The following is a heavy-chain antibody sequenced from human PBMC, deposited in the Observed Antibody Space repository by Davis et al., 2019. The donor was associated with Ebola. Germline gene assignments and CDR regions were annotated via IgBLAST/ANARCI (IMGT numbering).Heavy chain of an antibody. D-gene: IGHD3-9*01. Sequence: AASVKVSCKASGYTFTSYDINWARQATGQGLEWMGWMNPNSGNTGYAQKFQGRVTMTRNTSISTAYMELSSLRSEDTAVYYCARGIVNFDWLSNYYYYYGMDVWGQGTTVTVSS. CDR3: ARGIVNFDWLSNYYYYYGMDV. CDR1: GYTFTSYD. V-gene: IGHV1-8*01. CDR2: MNPNSGNT. J-gene: IGHJ6*02.